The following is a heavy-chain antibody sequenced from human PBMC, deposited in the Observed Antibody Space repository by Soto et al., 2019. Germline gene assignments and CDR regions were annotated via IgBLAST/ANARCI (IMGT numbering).Heavy chain of an antibody. CDR2: IYPGDSDT. V-gene: IGHV5-51*01. Sequence: GESLKISCKGSGYTFTDYWIGWVRQLPGKGLEWMGIIYPGDSDTRYSPSFQGQVTITADKSTSTAYLQWNTLKASDTAMYDCARHDGGRMDVWGQGTTVTVSS. CDR3: ARHDGGRMDV. J-gene: IGHJ6*02. CDR1: GYTFTDYW. D-gene: IGHD2-15*01.